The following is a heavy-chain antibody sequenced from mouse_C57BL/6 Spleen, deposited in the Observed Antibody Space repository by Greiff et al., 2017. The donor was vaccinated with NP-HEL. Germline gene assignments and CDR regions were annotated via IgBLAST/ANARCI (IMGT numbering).Heavy chain of an antibody. J-gene: IGHJ2*01. CDR1: GFTFSSYA. D-gene: IGHD2-3*01. Sequence: EVQVVESGGGLVKPGGSLKLSCAASGFTFSSYAMSWVRQTPEKRLEWVATISDGGSYTYYPDNVKGRFTISRDNAKNNLYLQMSHLKSEDTAMYYCARDDGDSWGYWGQGTTLTVSS. CDR2: ISDGGSYT. V-gene: IGHV5-4*01. CDR3: ARDDGDSWGY.